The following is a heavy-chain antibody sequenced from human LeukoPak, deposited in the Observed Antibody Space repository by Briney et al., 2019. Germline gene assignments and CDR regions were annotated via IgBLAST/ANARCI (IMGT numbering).Heavy chain of an antibody. J-gene: IGHJ3*02. Sequence: PSETLSLTCAVYGASFSGYYWSWIRQPPGKGLEWIGEVNHSGNTNYDLSLKSRVTISVDTSKNQFPLKLTSVTAADTAVYYCARGRSRYNRDAFDIWGQGTMVTVSS. CDR1: GASFSGYY. D-gene: IGHD1-14*01. CDR3: ARGRSRYNRDAFDI. V-gene: IGHV4-34*01. CDR2: VNHSGNT.